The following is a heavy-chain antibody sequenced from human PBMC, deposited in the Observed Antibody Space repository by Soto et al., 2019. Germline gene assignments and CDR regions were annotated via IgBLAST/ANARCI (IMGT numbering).Heavy chain of an antibody. D-gene: IGHD3-3*01. CDR3: ARTSGYYFYDY. CDR2: FNAGNGNT. CDR1: GYTFTSYA. V-gene: IGHV1-3*01. J-gene: IGHJ4*02. Sequence: QVQLVQSGAEVKKPGASVKVSCKTSGYTFTSYAMHWVRQAPGQRLEWMGWFNAGNGNTKYSQKFQGRVTITRDTSASTAYVELSSLRSEDTAVYYCARTSGYYFYDYWGQGTLVTVSS.